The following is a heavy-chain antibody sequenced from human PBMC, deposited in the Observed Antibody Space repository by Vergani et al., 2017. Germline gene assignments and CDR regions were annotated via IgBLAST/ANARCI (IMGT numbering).Heavy chain of an antibody. CDR3: AKDQIGDYEENDY. Sequence: QVQLVESGGGVVQPGRSLRLSCAASGFTFSSYAMHWVRQAPGKGLEWVAVISYDGSNKYYADSVKGRFTISRDNSKNTLYLQMNSLRAEDTAVYYCAKDQIGDYEENDYWGQGTLVTVSS. J-gene: IGHJ4*02. CDR2: ISYDGSNK. D-gene: IGHD4-17*01. V-gene: IGHV3-30*04. CDR1: GFTFSSYA.